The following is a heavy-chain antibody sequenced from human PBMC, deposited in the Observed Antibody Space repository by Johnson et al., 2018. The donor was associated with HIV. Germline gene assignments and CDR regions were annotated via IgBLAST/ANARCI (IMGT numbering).Heavy chain of an antibody. Sequence: VQLVESGGGLVKPGGSLRLSCAASGFTFSDYYMSWIRQAPGKGLEWVSVIYSGGSTYYADSVKGRFTISRDNSKNTLYLQMNSLRAEDTAVYYCARAEQLAGGAFDIWGQGTMVTVSS. CDR2: IYSGGST. J-gene: IGHJ3*02. CDR1: GFTFSDYY. V-gene: IGHV3-66*02. CDR3: ARAEQLAGGAFDI. D-gene: IGHD6-6*01.